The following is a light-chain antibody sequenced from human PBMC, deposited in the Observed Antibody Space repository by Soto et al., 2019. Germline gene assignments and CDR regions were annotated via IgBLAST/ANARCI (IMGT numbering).Light chain of an antibody. CDR1: QSVSSS. J-gene: IGKJ5*01. V-gene: IGKV3-11*01. CDR3: QQYNDWPPIT. CDR2: DAS. Sequence: IFLAQPPASVSLSPGDRATLSGRASQSVSSSLVWYQHKPGQAPRFLIYDASKRATGTPARFSGSGSGTDSTLTLSSLEPEAFAVYYCQQYNDWPPITIGQGTRLEIK.